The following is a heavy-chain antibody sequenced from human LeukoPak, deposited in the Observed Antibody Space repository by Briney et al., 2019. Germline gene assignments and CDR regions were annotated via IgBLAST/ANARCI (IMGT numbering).Heavy chain of an antibody. Sequence: SETLSLTCTVSGGSISTSSDSWGWIRQPPGKGLEWIGIIYNSGSTYYNPSLKSRVTISKDTSKNQLSLNVISVTAADTAVYYCARDPARGDGYNFDYWGQGILVTVSS. CDR2: IYNSGST. J-gene: IGHJ4*02. V-gene: IGHV4-39*07. CDR1: GGSISTSSDS. D-gene: IGHD5-24*01. CDR3: ARDPARGDGYNFDY.